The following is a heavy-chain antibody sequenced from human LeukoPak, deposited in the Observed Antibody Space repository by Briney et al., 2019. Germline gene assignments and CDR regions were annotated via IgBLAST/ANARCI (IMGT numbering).Heavy chain of an antibody. CDR2: ISVRRNYR. CDR3: VRLRRNNDRSGYYYYYDY. J-gene: IGHJ4*02. V-gene: IGHV3-21*01. D-gene: IGHD3-22*01. Sequence: GGSLRLSCAASGYTFSDFSVNWVRQAPGKGLEWVSSISVRRNYRYYADSVRGRFTISRDDARDSLFLQMNSLRAEGTAVYFCVRLRRNNDRSGYYYYYDYWGQGTLVTVSS. CDR1: GYTFSDFS.